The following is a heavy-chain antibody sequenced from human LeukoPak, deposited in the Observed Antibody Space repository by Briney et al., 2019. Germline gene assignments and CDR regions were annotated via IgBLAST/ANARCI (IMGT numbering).Heavy chain of an antibody. V-gene: IGHV4-39*01. D-gene: IGHD4-23*01. J-gene: IGHJ6*03. CDR3: ASYYGGNSGYYYYMDV. CDR2: IYYSGST. CDR1: GGSISSSSYY. Sequence: SETLSLTCTVSGGSISSSSYYWGWIRQPPGKGLEWIGSIYYSGSTYYNPSLKSRVTISVDTSKNQFSLKLSSVTAADTAVYYCASYYGGNSGYYYYMDVWGKGTTVTVSS.